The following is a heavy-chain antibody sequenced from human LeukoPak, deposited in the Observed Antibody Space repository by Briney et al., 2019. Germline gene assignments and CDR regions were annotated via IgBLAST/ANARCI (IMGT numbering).Heavy chain of an antibody. D-gene: IGHD1-26*01. CDR3: ASLGSGSYYFDY. V-gene: IGHV4-61*02. J-gene: IGHJ4*02. CDR2: IYTSGST. Sequence: SETLSLTCTVSGGSISSGSYYWSWIRQPAGKGLEWIGRIYTSGSTNYNPSLKSRVTISVDTSKNQFSLKLSSVTAADTAVYYCASLGSGSYYFDYWGQGTLVTVSS. CDR1: GGSISSGSYY.